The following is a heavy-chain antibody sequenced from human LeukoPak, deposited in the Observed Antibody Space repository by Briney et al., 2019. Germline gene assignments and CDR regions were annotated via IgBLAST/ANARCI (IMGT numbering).Heavy chain of an antibody. Sequence: PGGSLRLSCAASGFTFSDSYMSWLRQAPGKGLECVSYISGSSGTIYYADSAKGRFTISRDNAKNSLYLQMNSLRAEDTAVCYCARGTYTAVDYWGQGTLVTVSS. CDR1: GFTFSDSY. CDR3: ARGTYTAVDY. J-gene: IGHJ4*02. CDR2: ISGSSGTI. V-gene: IGHV3-11*04. D-gene: IGHD5-18*01.